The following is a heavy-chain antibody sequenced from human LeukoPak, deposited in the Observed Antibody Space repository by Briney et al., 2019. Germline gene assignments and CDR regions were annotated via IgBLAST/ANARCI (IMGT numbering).Heavy chain of an antibody. J-gene: IGHJ4*02. V-gene: IGHV3-74*01. CDR2: INSDGSST. CDR3: VVPGSPFDY. CDR1: GFTFSSYR. Sequence: GGSLRLSCAASGFTFSSYRIHWVRQAPGKGLVWVSRINSDGSSTSYADSVKGRFTTSRDNAKNTVYLQMNSLRVEDTAVYYCVVPGSPFDYGGQGTLVTVSS. D-gene: IGHD1-26*01.